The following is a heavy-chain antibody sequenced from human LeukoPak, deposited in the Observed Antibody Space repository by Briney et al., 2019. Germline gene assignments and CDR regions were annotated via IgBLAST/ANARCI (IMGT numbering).Heavy chain of an antibody. D-gene: IGHD6-19*01. CDR1: GGSFSGYY. CDR3: ARVEAIIAVAGTNEYYFDH. J-gene: IGHJ4*02. CDR2: INHSGST. Sequence: SETLSLTCAVYGGSFSGYYWSWIRQPPGKGLEWIGEINHSGSTNYNPSLKSRVTISVDTSKNQFSLKLSSVTAADTAVYYCARVEAIIAVAGTNEYYFDHWGQGTLVTVSS. V-gene: IGHV4-34*01.